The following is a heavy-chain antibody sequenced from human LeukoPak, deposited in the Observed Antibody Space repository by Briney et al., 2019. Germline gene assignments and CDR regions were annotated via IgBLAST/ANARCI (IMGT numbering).Heavy chain of an antibody. J-gene: IGHJ6*02. CDR3: ARVNYDSETYLYGMDV. CDR1: GFAVSSTY. D-gene: IGHD3-10*01. CDR2: IYGGGNT. V-gene: IGHV3-53*01. Sequence: PGGSLRLSCAASGFAVSSTYMNWVRQAPGKGLEWVSVIYGGGNTYYADSVKGRFTISRDNSKNTLYLQMNSLRAEDTAVYYCARVNYDSETYLYGMDVWGQGTTVTVSS.